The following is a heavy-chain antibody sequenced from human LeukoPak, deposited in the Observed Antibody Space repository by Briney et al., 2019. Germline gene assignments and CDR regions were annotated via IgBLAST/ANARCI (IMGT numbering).Heavy chain of an antibody. CDR1: GGSISSNSYY. V-gene: IGHV4-39*07. J-gene: IGHJ1*01. D-gene: IGHD2-15*01. CDR2: VHYSGST. CDR3: ASPGYCSGSICYSGYFQH. Sequence: SETLSLTCTVSGGSISSNSYYWGWIRQPPGKGLEWIGSVHYSGSTYYNPSLKSRVTISVDTSKNQFSLKLSSVTAADTAVYYCASPGYCSGSICYSGYFQHWGQGTLVTVSS.